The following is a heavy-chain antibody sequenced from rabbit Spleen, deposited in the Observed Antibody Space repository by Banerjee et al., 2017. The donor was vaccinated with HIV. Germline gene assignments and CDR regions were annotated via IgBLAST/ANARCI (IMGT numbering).Heavy chain of an antibody. J-gene: IGHJ4*01. Sequence: QEQLEESGGGLVKPEGSLTLTCKASGVSFSSSYYMCWVRQAPGKGLECIACIYGDSSGSTWYASWAKGRFTISKTSSTTVTLQMTSLTAADTATYFCARGSATMTMVITGYYLYLWGPGTLVTVS. D-gene: IGHD2-1*01. CDR2: IYGDSSGST. CDR3: ARGSATMTMVITGYYLYL. V-gene: IGHV1S45*01. CDR1: GVSFSSSYY.